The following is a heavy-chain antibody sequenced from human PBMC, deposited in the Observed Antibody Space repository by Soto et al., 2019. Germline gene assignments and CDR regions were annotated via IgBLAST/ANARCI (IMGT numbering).Heavy chain of an antibody. V-gene: IGHV4-34*01. CDR2: INHSGST. Sequence: SETLSLTCNVSGGSIYTYYWSWIRQPPGKGLEWIGEINHSGSTNYNPSLKSRVTISVDTSKNQFSLKLSSVTAADTAVYYCARAPSPAATPHYFDYWGQGTLVTVSS. CDR3: ARAPSPAATPHYFDY. CDR1: GGSIYTYY. J-gene: IGHJ4*02.